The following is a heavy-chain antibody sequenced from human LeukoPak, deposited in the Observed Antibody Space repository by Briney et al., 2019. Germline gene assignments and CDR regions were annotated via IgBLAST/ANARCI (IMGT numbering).Heavy chain of an antibody. CDR3: ARAGAFDI. CDR2: ISYDGSNK. J-gene: IGHJ3*02. CDR1: GFTFSSYA. Sequence: PGRSLRLSCAASGFTFSSYAMHWVRQAPGKGLEWVAVISYDGSNKYYADSVKGRFTISRDNSKNTLYLQMNSLRAEDTAVYYCARAGAFDIWGQGTMVTVSS. V-gene: IGHV3-30-3*01.